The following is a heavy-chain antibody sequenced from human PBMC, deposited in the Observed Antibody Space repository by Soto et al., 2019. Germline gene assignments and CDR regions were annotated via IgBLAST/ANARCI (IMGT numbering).Heavy chain of an antibody. J-gene: IGHJ3*02. CDR1: GGSISSGDYY. V-gene: IGHV4-30-4*01. D-gene: IGHD3-10*01. CDR2: IYYSGST. Sequence: PSETLSLTCTVSGGSISSGDYYWSWIRQPPGKGLEWIGYIYYSGSTYYNPSLKSRVTISVDTSKNQFSLKLSSVTAADTAVYYCARALSAFMAIDAFDIWGQGTMVTVSS. CDR3: ARALSAFMAIDAFDI.